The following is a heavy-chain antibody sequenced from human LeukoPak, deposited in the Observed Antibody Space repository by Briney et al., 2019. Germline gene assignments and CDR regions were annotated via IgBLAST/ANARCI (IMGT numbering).Heavy chain of an antibody. V-gene: IGHV4-38-2*02. CDR3: ARHSSWPYYFDY. D-gene: IGHD6-13*01. CDR2: IYHSGST. J-gene: IGHJ4*02. Sequence: SETLSLTCTVSGYSISSGYYWGWIRQPPGKGLEWIGSIYHSGSTYYNPSLKSRVTISVDTSKNQFSLKLNSVIAADTAVYYCARHSSWPYYFDYWGQGTLVTVSS. CDR1: GYSISSGYY.